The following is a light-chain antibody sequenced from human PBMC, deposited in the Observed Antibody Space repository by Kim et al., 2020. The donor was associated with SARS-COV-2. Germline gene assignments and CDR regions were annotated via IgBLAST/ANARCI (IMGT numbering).Light chain of an antibody. Sequence: SRGGSAYAACRASETVSANLAAYQQRRGEVARVVSYGASRRPTAVVGRVSGSVAGTEFTSTISRLQAEDFAVYYCQQYDSGTPITFGQGTPMEIK. J-gene: IGKJ5*01. V-gene: IGKV3-15*01. CDR2: GAS. CDR3: QQYDSGTPIT. CDR1: ETVSAN.